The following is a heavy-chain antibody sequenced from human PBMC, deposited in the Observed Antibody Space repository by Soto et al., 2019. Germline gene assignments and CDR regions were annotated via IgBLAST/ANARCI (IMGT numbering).Heavy chain of an antibody. J-gene: IGHJ4*02. D-gene: IGHD6-19*01. Sequence: QLQLQESGPGLVKPSETLSLTCTVSGGYISSSSYYWGWIRQPPGKGLEWIGSIYYSGSTYYNPSLKSRVTISVDTSKNQFSLKLSSVAAADTAVYYCASSGWGYFDYWGQGTLVTVSS. CDR3: ASSGWGYFDY. CDR1: GGYISSSSYY. CDR2: IYYSGST. V-gene: IGHV4-39*01.